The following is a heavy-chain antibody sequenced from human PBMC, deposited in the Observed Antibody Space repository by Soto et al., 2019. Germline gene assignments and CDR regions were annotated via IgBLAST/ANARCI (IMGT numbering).Heavy chain of an antibody. CDR2: ISSSSSTI. Sequence: PGGSLRLSCEASGFTFGSYSINWVRQAPGKGLEWVSYISSSSSTIYYADSVKGRFTISRDNAKNSLYLQMNSLRAEDTAVYYCAREADYVNWFDPWGQGTLVTVSS. V-gene: IGHV3-48*01. CDR1: GFTFGSYS. J-gene: IGHJ5*02. CDR3: AREADYVNWFDP. D-gene: IGHD4-17*01.